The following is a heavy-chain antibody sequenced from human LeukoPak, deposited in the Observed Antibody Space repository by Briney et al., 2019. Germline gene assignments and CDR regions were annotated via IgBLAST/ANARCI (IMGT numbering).Heavy chain of an antibody. J-gene: IGHJ6*02. D-gene: IGHD5-18*01. Sequence: SETLSLTCTVSGGSISSYYRSWIRQPAGKGLEWIGRIYTSGSTNYNPSLKSRVTMSVDTSKNQFSLKLSSVTAADTAVYYCARENVDTAMVGYYYYYGMDVWGQGTTVTVSS. CDR2: IYTSGST. CDR1: GGSISSYY. V-gene: IGHV4-4*07. CDR3: ARENVDTAMVGYYYYYGMDV.